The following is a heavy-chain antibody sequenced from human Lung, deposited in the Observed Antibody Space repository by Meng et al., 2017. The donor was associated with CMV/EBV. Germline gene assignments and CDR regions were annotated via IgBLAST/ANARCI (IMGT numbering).Heavy chain of an antibody. V-gene: IGHV1-46*01. CDR3: ARAGVHPSDQTANRYYGVDV. CDR2: INPSDRWT. CDR1: GYTFTSYN. Sequence: ASVXVSXKASGYTFTSYNMHWVRQAPGQGLEWMGMINPSDRWTTYAQRFQDRVTRITDTSTSTVYMELSSLRSDDTAVYYYARAGVHPSDQTANRYYGVDVWXQGTTVTVSS. J-gene: IGHJ6*02. D-gene: IGHD1-14*01.